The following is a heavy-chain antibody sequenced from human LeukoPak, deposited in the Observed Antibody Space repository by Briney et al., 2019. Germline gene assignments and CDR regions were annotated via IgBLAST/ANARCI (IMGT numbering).Heavy chain of an antibody. Sequence: PGGSLRLSCAASGFTFSSYWMSWVRQAPGKGLEWVANIKQDGSEKYYVDSVKGRFTISRDNAKNSLYLQMNSLRSEDTAVYYCARGPRGYCTNGVCYTGDYWGQGTLVTVSS. CDR2: IKQDGSEK. J-gene: IGHJ4*02. V-gene: IGHV3-7*03. CDR3: ARGPRGYCTNGVCYTGDY. CDR1: GFTFSSYW. D-gene: IGHD2-8*01.